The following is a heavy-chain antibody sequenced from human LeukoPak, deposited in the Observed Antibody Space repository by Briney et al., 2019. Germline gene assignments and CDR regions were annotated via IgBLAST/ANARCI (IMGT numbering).Heavy chain of an antibody. Sequence: SETLSLTCAVYGGSFSGYYWSWIRQPPGKGLEWIGEINHSGSTNYNPSLKSRVTISVDTSKNQFSLKLSSVTAADTAVYYCARTVDYYDSSGYYHSEFDYWGQGTLVTVSS. CDR3: ARTVDYYDSSGYYHSEFDY. J-gene: IGHJ4*02. V-gene: IGHV4-34*01. CDR1: GGSFSGYY. D-gene: IGHD3-22*01. CDR2: INHSGST.